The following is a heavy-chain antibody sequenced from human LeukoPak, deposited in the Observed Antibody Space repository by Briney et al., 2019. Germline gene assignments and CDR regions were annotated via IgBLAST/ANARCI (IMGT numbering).Heavy chain of an antibody. D-gene: IGHD4-17*01. CDR1: GGSISSGGYY. J-gene: IGHJ4*02. V-gene: IGHV4-31*03. CDR3: AREAYGDLYFDY. Sequence: PSETLSLTCTVSGGSISSGGYYWSWIRQHPGKGLEWIGHIYYSGSTYYNPSLKSRVTISVDTSKNQFSLRLSSVAAADTAIYYCAREAYGDLYFDYWGQGTLVIVSS. CDR2: IYYSGST.